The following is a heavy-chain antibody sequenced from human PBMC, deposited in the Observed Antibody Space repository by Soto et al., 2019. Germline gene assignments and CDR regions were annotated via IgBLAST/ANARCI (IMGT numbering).Heavy chain of an antibody. D-gene: IGHD6-13*01. V-gene: IGHV1-69*02. Sequence: SVTVCCKASVGTFSSYTISWVRQAPGQGLEWMGRIIPILGIANYAQKFQGRVTITADKSTSTAYMELSSLRSEDTAVYYCAGHESRQQLVLYDAFDIWGQGTMVTVSS. J-gene: IGHJ3*02. CDR2: IIPILGIA. CDR1: VGTFSSYT. CDR3: AGHESRQQLVLYDAFDI.